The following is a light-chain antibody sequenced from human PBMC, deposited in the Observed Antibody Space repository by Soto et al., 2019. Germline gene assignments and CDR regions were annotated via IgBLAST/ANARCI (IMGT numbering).Light chain of an antibody. CDR1: QSVSID. CDR2: GAS. V-gene: IGKV3-15*01. J-gene: IGKJ1*01. CDR3: QQYNKWPQT. Sequence: EIVMTQSPATVPVSPGERVTLSCRASQSVSIDLAWCQQKPGQAPRLLIYGASTRATDIPPSFTGSGSGTEFTLTISSLQSEDIAVYYCQQYNKWPQTFGQGTKVEIK.